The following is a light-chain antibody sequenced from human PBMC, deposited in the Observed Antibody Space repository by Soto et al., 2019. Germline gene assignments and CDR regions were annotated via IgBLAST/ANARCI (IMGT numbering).Light chain of an antibody. CDR1: QSVSSY. CDR2: DAS. V-gene: IGKV3-11*01. CDR3: QQRSNWPPVFT. J-gene: IGKJ3*01. Sequence: EIVLTQSPATLSLSPGERATLSCRASQSVSSYLAWYQQKPGQAPRLLIYDASNRATGIPARFSGSGSGTDFTLTIGIKEPEDFAVYYCQQRSNWPPVFTFGPGTKVHIK.